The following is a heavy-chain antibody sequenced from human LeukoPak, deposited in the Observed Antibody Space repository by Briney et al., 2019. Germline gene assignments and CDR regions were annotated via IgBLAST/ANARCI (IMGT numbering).Heavy chain of an antibody. Sequence: PSETLSLXCTVSGGSISSYYWSWIRQPPGKGLEWIGYIYYSGSTNYNPSLKSRVTISVDTSKNQFSLRLSSVTAADTAVYYCARADSHYDILTGYYPYYFDYWGQGTLVTASS. V-gene: IGHV4-59*01. CDR2: IYYSGST. CDR3: ARADSHYDILTGYYPYYFDY. CDR1: GGSISSYY. J-gene: IGHJ4*02. D-gene: IGHD3-9*01.